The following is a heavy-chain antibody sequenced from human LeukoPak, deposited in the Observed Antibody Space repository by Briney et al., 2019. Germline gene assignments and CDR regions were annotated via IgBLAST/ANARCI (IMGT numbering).Heavy chain of an antibody. CDR3: ARVAKWLLGGDAFDI. D-gene: IGHD3-22*01. Sequence: SVKVSCKASGGTFSSYAISWVRQAPGQGLDWMGGIIPIFGTANYAQKFQGRVTITADKSTSTAYMELSSLRSEDTAVYYCARVAKWLLGGDAFDIWGQGTMVTVSS. J-gene: IGHJ3*02. CDR2: IIPIFGTA. CDR1: GGTFSSYA. V-gene: IGHV1-69*06.